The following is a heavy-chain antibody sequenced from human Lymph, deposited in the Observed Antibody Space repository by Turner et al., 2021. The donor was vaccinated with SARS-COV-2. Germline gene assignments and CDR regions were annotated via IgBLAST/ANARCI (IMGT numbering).Heavy chain of an antibody. Sequence: QVQLVESGGGVVQPGRSLSLSCVASGFLFSSYGMHWVRQAPGKGLEWVAVIWYDGSNKYYADSVKGRFTISRDNSKNTLYLQMNSLRAEDTAVYYCARDYLGYCTNGVCYPLGYWGQGTLVTVSS. J-gene: IGHJ4*02. V-gene: IGHV3-33*01. CDR1: GFLFSSYG. CDR3: ARDYLGYCTNGVCYPLGY. D-gene: IGHD2-8*01. CDR2: IWYDGSNK.